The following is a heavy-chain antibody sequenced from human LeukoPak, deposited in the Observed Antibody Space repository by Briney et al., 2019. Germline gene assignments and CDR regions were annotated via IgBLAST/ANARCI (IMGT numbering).Heavy chain of an antibody. V-gene: IGHV3-20*04. D-gene: IGHD3-3*01. Sequence: VGSLRLSCAASGFTFDDYGMSWVRQAPGKGLEWVSGINWNGGSTGYADSVKGRFTISRDNAKNSLYLQMNSLRAEDTAVYYCAKDGVSITIFGMDTGYWGLGTLVTVTS. CDR3: AKDGVSITIFGMDTGY. J-gene: IGHJ4*02. CDR1: GFTFDDYG. CDR2: INWNGGST.